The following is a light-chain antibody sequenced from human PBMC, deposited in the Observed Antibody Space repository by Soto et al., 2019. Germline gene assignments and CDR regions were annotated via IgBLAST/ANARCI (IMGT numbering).Light chain of an antibody. CDR3: QQYESSPLT. Sequence: TQSPSSLSASVGDRVTITCRASQSISSLAWYQQKPGQAPRLLIYGASTRATGIPDRFTGGGSGTDFTLTVTRLEPEDSAVYYCQQYESSPLTFGGGTKVDIK. V-gene: IGKV3-20*01. CDR2: GAS. CDR1: QSISS. J-gene: IGKJ4*01.